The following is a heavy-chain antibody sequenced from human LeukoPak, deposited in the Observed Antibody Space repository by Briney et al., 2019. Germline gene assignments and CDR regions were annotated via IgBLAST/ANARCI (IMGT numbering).Heavy chain of an antibody. J-gene: IGHJ5*02. CDR2: IYYSGST. V-gene: IGHV4-39*01. D-gene: IGHD1-26*01. CDR3: ARSPQVGATTYHNWFDP. Sequence: PSETLSLTCTVSGGSISSSSYYWGWIRQPPGKGLEWIGSIYYSGSTYYNPSPKSRVTISVDTSKNQSSLKLSSVTAADTAVYYCARSPQVGATTYHNWFDPWGQGTLVTVSS. CDR1: GGSISSSSYY.